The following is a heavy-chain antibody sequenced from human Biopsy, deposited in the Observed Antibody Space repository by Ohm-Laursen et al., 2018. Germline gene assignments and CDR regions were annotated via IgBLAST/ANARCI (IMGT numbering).Heavy chain of an antibody. CDR1: GFSVSNKY. CDR3: ARDRGDFVHGMDV. CDR2: FYSGGDT. J-gene: IGHJ6*02. Sequence: SLRLSCAASGFSVSNKYMSWIRQAPVKGLEWVSVFYSGGDTYYADPVKGRFTISRDNSKNTLFLQMNSLRVEDTAKYYCARDRGDFVHGMDVWGQGTKVTVSS. D-gene: IGHD3-10*01. V-gene: IGHV3-66*01.